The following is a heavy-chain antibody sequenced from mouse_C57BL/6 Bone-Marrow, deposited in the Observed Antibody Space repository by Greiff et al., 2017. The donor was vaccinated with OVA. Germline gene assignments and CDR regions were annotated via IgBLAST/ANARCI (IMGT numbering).Heavy chain of an antibody. CDR1: GYTFTDYY. CDR3: ARRKDYYGSSYWYFDV. V-gene: IGHV1-75*01. J-gene: IGHJ1*03. D-gene: IGHD1-1*01. Sequence: QVQLQQSGPELVKPGASVKISCKASGYTFTDYYLNWVKQRPGQGLEWIGWIFPGSGSTYYNEKFKGKATLTVDKSSSTAYMLLSSLTSEDSAVYCCARRKDYYGSSYWYFDVWGTGTTVTVSS. CDR2: IFPGSGST.